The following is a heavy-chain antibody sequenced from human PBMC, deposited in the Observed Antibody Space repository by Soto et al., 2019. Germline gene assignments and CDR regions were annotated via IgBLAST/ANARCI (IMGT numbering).Heavy chain of an antibody. V-gene: IGHV3-15*01. CDR3: TTDNMVRGVITLGYYYYGMDV. Sequence: EVQLVESGGGSVKPGGSLRLSCAASGFTFSNAWMSWVRQAPGKGLEWVGRIKSKTDGGTTDYAAPVKGRFTISRDDSKNTLYLQMNSLKTEDTAVYYCTTDNMVRGVITLGYYYYGMDVWGQGTTVTVSS. D-gene: IGHD3-10*01. J-gene: IGHJ6*02. CDR2: IKSKTDGGTT. CDR1: GFTFSNAW.